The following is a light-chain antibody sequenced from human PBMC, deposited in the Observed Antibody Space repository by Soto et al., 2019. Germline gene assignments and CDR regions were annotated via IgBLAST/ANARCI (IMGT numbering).Light chain of an antibody. V-gene: IGKV3-20*01. Sequence: EIVLTQSPGTLSLSPWERATLSSSASQSLSSSQLAWYQQKPGQAPRLLIHDASSRATGISDRFTGSGSGTDFTLTITTLEPEDFAVYYCQQYGSSPRTFGLGTKVDIK. CDR1: QSLSSSQ. CDR2: DAS. CDR3: QQYGSSPRT. J-gene: IGKJ1*01.